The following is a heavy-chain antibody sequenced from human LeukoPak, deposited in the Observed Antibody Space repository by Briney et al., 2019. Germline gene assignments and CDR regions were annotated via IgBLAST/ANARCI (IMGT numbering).Heavy chain of an antibody. Sequence: SETLSLTCTVSGGSISSYYWSWIRQPPGKGLEWIGYIYYSGSTNYNPSLKSRVTISVDTSKNQFSLKLCSVTAADTAVYYCAREVSGSYLPGWFDPWGQGTLVTVSS. J-gene: IGHJ5*02. CDR2: IYYSGST. V-gene: IGHV4-59*01. CDR3: AREVSGSYLPGWFDP. D-gene: IGHD1-26*01. CDR1: GGSISSYY.